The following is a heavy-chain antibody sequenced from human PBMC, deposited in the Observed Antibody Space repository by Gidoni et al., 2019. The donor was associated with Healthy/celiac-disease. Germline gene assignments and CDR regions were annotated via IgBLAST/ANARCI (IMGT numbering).Heavy chain of an antibody. CDR1: GVTFRSYA. V-gene: IGHV1-69*01. Sequence: QVQLVQSGAEVKKPGSSVKVSCKASGVTFRSYAISWVRQAPGQGLEWMGGFNPIFGSANYEQKFQGRVTITADESTSTAYMELSSLRSEDTAVYYCVYSSGWYGRSFDYWGQGTLVTVSS. J-gene: IGHJ4*02. CDR2: FNPIFGSA. D-gene: IGHD6-19*01. CDR3: VYSSGWYGRSFDY.